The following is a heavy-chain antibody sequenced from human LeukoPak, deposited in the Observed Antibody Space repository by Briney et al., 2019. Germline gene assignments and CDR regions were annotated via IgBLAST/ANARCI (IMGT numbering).Heavy chain of an antibody. CDR1: GFTFSNYN. Sequence: GGSLRLSCAASGFTFSNYNMNWVRQAPGKGLEWVSGISWNSGSIGYADSVKGRFTISRDNAKNSLYLQMNSLRAEDTALYYCAKERNLGYCSSTSCYGDAFDIWGQGTMVTVSS. D-gene: IGHD2-2*01. V-gene: IGHV3-9*01. CDR3: AKERNLGYCSSTSCYGDAFDI. CDR2: ISWNSGSI. J-gene: IGHJ3*02.